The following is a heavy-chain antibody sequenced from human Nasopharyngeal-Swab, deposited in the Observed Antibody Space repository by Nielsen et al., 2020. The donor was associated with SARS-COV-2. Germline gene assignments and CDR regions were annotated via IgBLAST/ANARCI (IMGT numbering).Heavy chain of an antibody. CDR1: GFTVGYYG. J-gene: IGHJ6*02. V-gene: IGHV3-30*03. Sequence: GESLKISCAASGFTVGYYGMHWVRQAPGKGLEWVAVISYDGSKKYYVDSVKGRLTISRDNSKNTLYLQMNSLRAEDTAVYYCARDIGHSSGWYSYYSYGMDVWGQGTTVTVSS. D-gene: IGHD6-19*01. CDR3: ARDIGHSSGWYSYYSYGMDV. CDR2: ISYDGSKK.